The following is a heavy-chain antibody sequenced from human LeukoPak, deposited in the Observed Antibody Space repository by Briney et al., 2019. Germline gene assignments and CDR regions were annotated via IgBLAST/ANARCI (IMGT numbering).Heavy chain of an antibody. CDR2: IKQDGSEK. D-gene: IGHD6-6*01. Sequence: PGGSLRLSCAASGFTFSSYWMSWVRQAPGKGLEWVANIKQDGSEKYYVDSVKGRFTISRDNAMNSLYLQMNSLRVEDTAVYYCARGREGVAARWWVEEPRWYFFDPWGQGTLVTVSS. CDR3: ARGREGVAARWWVEEPRWYFFDP. V-gene: IGHV3-7*01. J-gene: IGHJ5*02. CDR1: GFTFSSYW.